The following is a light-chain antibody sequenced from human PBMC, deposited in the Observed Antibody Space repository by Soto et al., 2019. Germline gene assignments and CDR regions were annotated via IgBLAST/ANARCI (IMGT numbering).Light chain of an antibody. Sequence: DIVMTQSPDSLAVSLGERATINCKSSQSVLYSPDTNNYLAWYQQKPRQPPKLLIYWSSTRESGVPDRFSGSGSGTDFTLTISSLQAEDVAVYYCQQYYSSPWTFGQGTKVEIK. V-gene: IGKV4-1*01. CDR1: QSVLYSPDTNNY. CDR3: QQYYSSPWT. J-gene: IGKJ1*01. CDR2: WSS.